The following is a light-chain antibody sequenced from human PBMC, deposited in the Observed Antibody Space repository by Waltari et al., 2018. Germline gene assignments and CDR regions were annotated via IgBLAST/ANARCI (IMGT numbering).Light chain of an antibody. V-gene: IGLV3-19*01. CDR3: TSRDISGDVV. CDR1: SLRIYY. CDR2: GKN. J-gene: IGLJ3*02. Sequence: SSELTQDPAVSVALGQTVRITCQGDSLRIYYGSWSRQTPGQAPELVIYGKNNRPSGIPDRVSASSSGNTASLTITGAQAEDEADYYCTSRDISGDVVFGGGTKLTVL.